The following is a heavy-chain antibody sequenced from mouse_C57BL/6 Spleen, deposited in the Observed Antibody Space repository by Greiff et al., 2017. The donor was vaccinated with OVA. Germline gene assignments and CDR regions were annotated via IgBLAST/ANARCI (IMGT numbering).Heavy chain of an antibody. CDR3: ADYDGYYRAMDY. J-gene: IGHJ4*01. D-gene: IGHD2-3*01. V-gene: IGHV1-55*01. CDR1: GYTFTSYW. CDR2: IYPGSGST. Sequence: VQLQQPGAELVKPGASVKMSCKASGYTFTSYWITWVKQRPGQGLEWIGDIYPGSGSTNYNEKFKSKATLTVDTSSSTAYMQLSSLTSEDSAVYYCADYDGYYRAMDYWGQGTSVTVSS.